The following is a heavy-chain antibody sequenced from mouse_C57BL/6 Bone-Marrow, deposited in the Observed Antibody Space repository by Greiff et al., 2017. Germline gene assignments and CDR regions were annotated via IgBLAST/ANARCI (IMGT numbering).Heavy chain of an antibody. Sequence: EVKVVESGEGLVKPGGSLKLSCAASGFTFSSYAMSWVRQTPEKRLEWVAYISSGGDYIYYADTVKGRFTISRDNARNTLYLQMSSLKSEDTAMYYCTSNYDYDAFAYWGQGTLVTVSA. J-gene: IGHJ3*01. D-gene: IGHD2-4*01. CDR2: ISSGGDYI. CDR3: TSNYDYDAFAY. V-gene: IGHV5-9-1*02. CDR1: GFTFSSYA.